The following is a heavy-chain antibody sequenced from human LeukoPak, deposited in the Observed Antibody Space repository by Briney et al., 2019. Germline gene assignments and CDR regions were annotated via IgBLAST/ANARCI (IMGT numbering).Heavy chain of an antibody. CDR1: GFTFSSFE. CDR2: ISSSSSTI. V-gene: IGHV3-48*03. CDR3: ARDFDY. Sequence: GGSLRLSCAASGFTFSSFEMNWVRQAPGKGLEWVSYISSSSSTIYYAGSVKGRFTISRDNAKNSLYLQMNSLRAEDTAVYYCARDFDYWGQGTLVTVSS. J-gene: IGHJ4*02.